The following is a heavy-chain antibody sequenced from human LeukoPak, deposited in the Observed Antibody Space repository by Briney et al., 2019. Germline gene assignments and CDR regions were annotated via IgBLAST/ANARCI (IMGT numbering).Heavy chain of an antibody. V-gene: IGHV4-39*01. CDR3: ARQRLVTMTMVVTPFDY. CDR1: GGSISSSSYY. D-gene: IGHD4-23*01. CDR2: IYYSGST. Sequence: SETLSLTCTVSGGSISSSSYYWGWIRQPPGKGLEWIGSIYYSGSTYYNPSLKSRVTISVDTSKNQFSLKLSSVTAADTAVYYCARQRLVTMTMVVTPFDYWGQGTLVIVSS. J-gene: IGHJ4*02.